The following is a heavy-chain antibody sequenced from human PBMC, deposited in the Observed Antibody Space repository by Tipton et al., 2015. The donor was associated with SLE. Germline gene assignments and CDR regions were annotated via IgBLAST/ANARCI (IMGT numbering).Heavy chain of an antibody. CDR1: GYSISSGYY. D-gene: IGHD2-15*01. CDR3: ARDPPSSKLSRGPFDL. J-gene: IGHJ3*01. V-gene: IGHV4-38-2*02. CDR2: TYHSGST. Sequence: TLSLTCNVSGYSISSGYYWGWIRQAPGKGLEWIGSTYHSGSTYYNPSLRSRVTISVDTSKRHFSLRLTSLIAADTALYFCARDPPSSKLSRGPFDLWGQGTMVTVSS.